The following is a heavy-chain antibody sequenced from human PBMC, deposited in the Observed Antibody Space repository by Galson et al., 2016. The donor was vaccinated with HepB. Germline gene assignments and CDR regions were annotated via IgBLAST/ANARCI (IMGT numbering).Heavy chain of an antibody. D-gene: IGHD3-9*01. CDR1: GYTFTAYG. CDR3: TRDPWDFDEERQYSYYLYGMDV. Sequence: SCKASGYTFTAYGISWVRQAPGQGLEWMGWISGYNGNTNYAQKFKGRVTMTTDTSTSTAYMELRSLRSDDTAVYSCTRDPWDFDEERQYSYYLYGMDVWGQGTTVTVSS. J-gene: IGHJ6*02. V-gene: IGHV1-18*01. CDR2: ISGYNGNT.